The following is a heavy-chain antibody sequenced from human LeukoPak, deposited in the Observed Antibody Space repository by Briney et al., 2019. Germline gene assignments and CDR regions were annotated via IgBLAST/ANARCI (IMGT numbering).Heavy chain of an antibody. CDR3: ARGRHYYDSSGPRDAFDI. CDR1: GYTFTDYH. D-gene: IGHD3-22*01. V-gene: IGHV1-69*05. J-gene: IGHJ3*02. Sequence: SVKVSCKASGYTFTDYHIHWVRQAPGQGLEWMGGIIPIFGTANYAQKFQGRVTITTDESTSTAYMELSSLRSEDTAVYYCARGRHYYDSSGPRDAFDIWGQGTMVTVSS. CDR2: IIPIFGTA.